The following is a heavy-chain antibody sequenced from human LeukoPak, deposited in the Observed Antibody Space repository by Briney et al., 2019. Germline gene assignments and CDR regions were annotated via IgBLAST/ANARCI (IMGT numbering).Heavy chain of an antibody. J-gene: IGHJ4*02. CDR2: IYWDVDK. V-gene: IGHV2-5*02. Sequence: ESRPTLVKPTQTLTLTCTFSGFSLSTTGVGVGWIRQPPGKALEWLALIYWDVDKRYSPSLKSRLTITKDTTKNQVVLTMTNMDPVDTATYYCATMGRGVPLFDYWGQGTLVTVPS. D-gene: IGHD3-10*01. CDR3: ATMGRGVPLFDY. CDR1: GFSLSTTGVG.